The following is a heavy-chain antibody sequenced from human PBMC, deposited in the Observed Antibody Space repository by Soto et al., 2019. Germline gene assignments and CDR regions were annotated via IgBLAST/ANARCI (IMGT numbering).Heavy chain of an antibody. V-gene: IGHV3-7*01. CDR2: ISPDGSDK. J-gene: IGHJ2*01. CDR1: GFSFSSYW. CDR3: ARARIDL. Sequence: DSGGGLVQPGGSLRLSCAASGFSFSSYWMTWVRQAPGKGLEWVANISPDGSDKYYVDSVKGRFTISRDHVKNSLYLQVNSLRVDDTALYYCARARIDLWGRGTLVTVSS.